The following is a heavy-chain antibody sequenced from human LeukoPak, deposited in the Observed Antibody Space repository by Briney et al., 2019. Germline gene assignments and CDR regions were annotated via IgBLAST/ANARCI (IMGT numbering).Heavy chain of an antibody. V-gene: IGHV3-30*18. J-gene: IGHJ4*02. CDR2: ISYDGSNK. CDR1: GYTFTAYG. Sequence: GGSLGLSCAASGYTFTAYGMHWVRQAPGKGLEWVAVISYDGSNKYYADSVKGRFTISRDNSKNTLYLQMNSLRAEDTAVYYCAKDTTPDYWGQGTLVTVSS. CDR3: AKDTTPDY. D-gene: IGHD1-26*01.